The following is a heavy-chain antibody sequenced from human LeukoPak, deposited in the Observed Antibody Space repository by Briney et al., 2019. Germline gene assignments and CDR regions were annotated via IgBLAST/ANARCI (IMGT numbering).Heavy chain of an antibody. CDR1: GYTFTSYD. J-gene: IGHJ5*02. Sequence: ASVKVSCKASGYTFTSYDINWVRQATGQGLEWMGIINPSGGSTSYAQKFQGRVTMTRDMSTSTDYMELSSLRSEDTAVYYCARDNSVGDYAWWFDPWGQGTLVTVSS. V-gene: IGHV1-46*01. CDR3: ARDNSVGDYAWWFDP. D-gene: IGHD1-26*01. CDR2: INPSGGST.